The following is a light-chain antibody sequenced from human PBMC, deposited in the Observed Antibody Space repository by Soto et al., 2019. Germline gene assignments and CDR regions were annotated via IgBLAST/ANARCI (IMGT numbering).Light chain of an antibody. CDR2: AAS. Sequence: DIQITQSPSSVSASVGDRVTITFLASQGISSWLARYQQSPGKAPKLLIYAASSLQSGVPSRFSGSGSGTEFTLTISSLQPEDFATYYCLQHNSYPWKCGQGTKGDI. CDR1: QGISSW. J-gene: IGKJ1*01. CDR3: LQHNSYPWK. V-gene: IGKV1-12*01.